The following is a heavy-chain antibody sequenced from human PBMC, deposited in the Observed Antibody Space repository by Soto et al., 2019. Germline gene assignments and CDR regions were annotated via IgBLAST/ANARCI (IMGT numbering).Heavy chain of an antibody. CDR2: VYYTGST. CDR1: GGSVSSGSYY. Sequence: SETLSVTCTDSGGSVSSGSYYWSWTRQFPGKGLEWIGYVYYTGSTNYNPSLKSRVTISVDTSKSQFSLKLSSVTAADTALYYCARTDMGTMFFDYWGQGTLVTVSS. D-gene: IGHD2-15*01. CDR3: ARTDMGTMFFDY. J-gene: IGHJ4*02. V-gene: IGHV4-61*01.